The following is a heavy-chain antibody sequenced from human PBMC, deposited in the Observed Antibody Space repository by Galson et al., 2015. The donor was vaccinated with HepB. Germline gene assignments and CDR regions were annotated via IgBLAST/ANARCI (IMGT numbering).Heavy chain of an antibody. CDR1: GFTFSNYN. CDR3: VRDPPLGTPFDH. V-gene: IGHV3-21*01. J-gene: IGHJ4*02. Sequence: SLRLSCAASGFTFSNYNMNWVRQAPGKGLEWVASISSTSDYTYYTDSLKGRSTISRDNAKNSLYPQMNSLRPEDTAVYYCVRDPPLGTPFDHWGQGTLVTVSS. CDR2: ISSTSDYT. D-gene: IGHD7-27*01.